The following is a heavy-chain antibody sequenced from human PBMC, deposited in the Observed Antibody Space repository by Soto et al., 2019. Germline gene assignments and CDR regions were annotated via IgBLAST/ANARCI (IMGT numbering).Heavy chain of an antibody. CDR2: TYYRAKWNT. Sequence: QVQLQQSGPGLVKPSQTLSLTCAISGDSVSTNGVAWNWIRLSPSRGLEWLGRTYYRAKWNTDYALSVKSRITIIPDTSKNQFSLQLNSVTPEDTAVYYCARGKHSTFDIWGQGTMVAVSS. CDR3: ARGKHSTFDI. CDR1: GDSVSTNGVA. D-gene: IGHD6-13*01. J-gene: IGHJ3*02. V-gene: IGHV6-1*01.